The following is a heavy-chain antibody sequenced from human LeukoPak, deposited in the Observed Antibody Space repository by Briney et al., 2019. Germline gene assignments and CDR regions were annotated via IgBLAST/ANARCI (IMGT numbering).Heavy chain of an antibody. Sequence: PGGSLRLSCAASGFTFSSYGMHWVRQAPGKGLEWVAFIRYDGSNKYYADSVKGRFTISRDNSKNTLYLQMNSLRAEDTAVYYCARTSGYCSGGSCYGGAFDIWGQGTMVTVSS. D-gene: IGHD2-15*01. V-gene: IGHV3-30*02. CDR1: GFTFSSYG. J-gene: IGHJ3*02. CDR2: IRYDGSNK. CDR3: ARTSGYCSGGSCYGGAFDI.